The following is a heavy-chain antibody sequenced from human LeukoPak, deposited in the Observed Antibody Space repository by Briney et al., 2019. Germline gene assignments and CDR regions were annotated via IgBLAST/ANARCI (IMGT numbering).Heavy chain of an antibody. CDR2: INPNSGGT. CDR1: GYTFTGYY. CDR3: ARAIIRYGDYDY. D-gene: IGHD4-17*01. J-gene: IGHJ4*02. V-gene: IGHV1-2*02. Sequence: ASVKVSCKASGYTFTGYYMHWVRQAPGQGLEWMGWINPNSGGTNYAQKFQGRVTMTRDTSTSIAYMELSSLRSEDTAVYYCARAIIRYGDYDYWGQGTLVTVSS.